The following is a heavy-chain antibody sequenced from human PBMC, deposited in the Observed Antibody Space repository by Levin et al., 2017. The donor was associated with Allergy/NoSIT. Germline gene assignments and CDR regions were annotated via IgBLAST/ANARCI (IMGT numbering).Heavy chain of an antibody. CDR2: IWYDGSNK. J-gene: IGHJ6*02. CDR1: GFTFSSFG. CDR3: GRDSGEESTTYSMDV. Sequence: GGSLRLSCAASGFTFSSFGMHWVRQAPGKGLEWVAIIWYDGSNKYYADSVKGRFTVSRDNSKNTVYLQMNSLRDEETAVYYCGRDSGEESTTYSMDVWGQGTTVTVSS. V-gene: IGHV3-33*01. D-gene: IGHD2/OR15-2a*01.